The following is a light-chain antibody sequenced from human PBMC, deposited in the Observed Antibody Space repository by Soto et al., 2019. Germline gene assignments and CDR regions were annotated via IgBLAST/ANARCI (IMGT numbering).Light chain of an antibody. CDR1: QFLSSY. V-gene: IGKV3-11*01. Sequence: ELVLTQSPATLSLSPGERATISCRASQFLSSYLAWYQQKPGQPPRLLIYDTSNRAAGVPARFSGSRSGTDFALTISSLEPEDFAVYFCHQRNKFGQGTRLEIK. CDR3: HQRNK. J-gene: IGKJ5*01. CDR2: DTS.